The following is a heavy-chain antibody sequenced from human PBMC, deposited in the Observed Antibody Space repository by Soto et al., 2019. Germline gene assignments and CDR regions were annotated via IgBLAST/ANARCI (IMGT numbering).Heavy chain of an antibody. CDR2: ISSSSSYI. CDR3: AKNTVTINYYGMDV. D-gene: IGHD4-17*01. Sequence: GGSLRLSCAASGFTFSSYSMNWVRQAPGKGLEWVSSISSSSSYIYYADSVKGRFTISRDNSKNTLYLQMNSLRAEDTAVYYCAKNTVTINYYGMDVWGQGTTVTVSS. V-gene: IGHV3-21*04. CDR1: GFTFSSYS. J-gene: IGHJ6*02.